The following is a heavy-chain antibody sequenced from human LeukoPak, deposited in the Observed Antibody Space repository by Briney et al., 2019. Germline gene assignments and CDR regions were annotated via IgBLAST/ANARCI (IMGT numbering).Heavy chain of an antibody. CDR1: GFTFSKYG. Sequence: PGGSLRLSCAASGFTFSKYGMHWVRQAPGKGLEWVAVISYDGSEKYYAGSVKGRFTISRDNSKNTLYLQLNSLRAEDTAIYYCAKKHAVVRERGLYYFDSWGQGTLVTVSS. CDR2: ISYDGSEK. D-gene: IGHD3-10*01. V-gene: IGHV3-30*18. CDR3: AKKHAVVRERGLYYFDS. J-gene: IGHJ4*02.